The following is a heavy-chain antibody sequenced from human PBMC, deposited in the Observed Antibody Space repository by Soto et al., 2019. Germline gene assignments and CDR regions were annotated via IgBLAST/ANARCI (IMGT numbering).Heavy chain of an antibody. D-gene: IGHD6-19*01. CDR2: IYSGGST. CDR3: ARGKIAVAALDAFDI. Sequence: PGGSLRLSCASSGFTVSSNYMSWVRQAPGKGLEWVSVIYSGGSTYYADSVKGRFTISRDNSKNTLYLQMNSLRAEDTAVYYCARGKIAVAALDAFDIWGQGTMVTVSS. J-gene: IGHJ3*02. CDR1: GFTVSSNY. V-gene: IGHV3-66*01.